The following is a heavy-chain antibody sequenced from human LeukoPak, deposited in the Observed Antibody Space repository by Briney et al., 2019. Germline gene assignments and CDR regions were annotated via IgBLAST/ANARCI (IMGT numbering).Heavy chain of an antibody. V-gene: IGHV3-53*01. D-gene: IGHD1-26*01. CDR3: AGVWELSFDY. CDR2: SYSGGTS. CDR1: GFTVSTDH. J-gene: IGHJ4*02. Sequence: GGSLGLSCAASGFTVSTDHMSWVRQAPGKGLEWVAISYSGGTSQHAESVKGRFTISRDNSKNTLYLQMNSLRAEDTALYYCAGVWELSFDYWGQGTLVTVSS.